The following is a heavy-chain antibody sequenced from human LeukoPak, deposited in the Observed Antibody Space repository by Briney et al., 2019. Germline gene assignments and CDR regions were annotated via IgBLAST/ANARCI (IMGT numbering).Heavy chain of an antibody. D-gene: IGHD3-10*01. CDR1: GGSISSYY. J-gene: IGHJ5*02. Sequence: SETLSLTCTVSGGSISSYYWNWIRQPPGKGLEWIGYIYYSGSTNYNPSLKSRVTISVDTSKNQFSLKLSSVTAADTAVYYCARVPLLWFDSNSWFDPWGQGTLVTVSS. CDR2: IYYSGST. CDR3: ARVPLLWFDSNSWFDP. V-gene: IGHV4-59*12.